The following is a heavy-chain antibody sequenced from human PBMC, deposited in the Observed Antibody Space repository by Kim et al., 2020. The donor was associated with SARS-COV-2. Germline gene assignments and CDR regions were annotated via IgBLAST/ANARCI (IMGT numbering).Heavy chain of an antibody. CDR3: TTDITMIVVANNY. Sequence: GGSLRLSCAASGFTFSNAWMSWVRQAPGKGLEWVGRIKSKTDGGTTDYAAPVKGRFTISRDDSKNTLYLQMNSLKTEDTAVYYCTTDITMIVVANNYWGQGTLVTVSS. CDR2: IKSKTDGGTT. V-gene: IGHV3-15*01. D-gene: IGHD3-22*01. CDR1: GFTFSNAW. J-gene: IGHJ4*01.